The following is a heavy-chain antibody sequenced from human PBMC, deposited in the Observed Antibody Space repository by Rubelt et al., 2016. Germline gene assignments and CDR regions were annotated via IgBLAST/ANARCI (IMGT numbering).Heavy chain of an antibody. Sequence: QVQLLESGPGLVKPSETLSLNCTVSGGSFSDYYWNWIRHPPGKGLEWIGYIHYSGSTNYNPFLKGWVTISVDKSKNQFSLKRSSVTAADTAVYYCARFPAAGTSAFDIWGQGTVVTVSS. CDR3: ARFPAAGTSAFDI. CDR2: IHYSGST. V-gene: IGHV4-59*12. D-gene: IGHD6-13*01. CDR1: GGSFSDYY. J-gene: IGHJ3*02.